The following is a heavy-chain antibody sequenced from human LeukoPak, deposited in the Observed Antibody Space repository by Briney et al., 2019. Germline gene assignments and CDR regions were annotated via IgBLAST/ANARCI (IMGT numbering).Heavy chain of an antibody. CDR3: ARSAAAGTRWFDP. D-gene: IGHD6-13*01. Sequence: PGGSLRLSCAASGFTFSDYYMSWIRQAPGKGLEWVSCISSSSSYTNYADSVKGRFTISRDNAKNSLYLQMNSLRAEDTAVYYCARSAAAGTRWFDPWGQGTLVTVSS. V-gene: IGHV3-11*06. J-gene: IGHJ5*02. CDR2: ISSSSSYT. CDR1: GFTFSDYY.